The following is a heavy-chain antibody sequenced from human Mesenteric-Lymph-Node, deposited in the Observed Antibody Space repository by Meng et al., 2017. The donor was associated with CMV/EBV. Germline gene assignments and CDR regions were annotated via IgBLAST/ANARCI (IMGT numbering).Heavy chain of an antibody. CDR3: ARASCSGGTCYDPVFYFDY. CDR2: IYTTGST. J-gene: IGHJ4*02. CDR1: GDSISSGNNY. V-gene: IGHV4-61*02. D-gene: IGHD2-15*01. Sequence: VQLQESGSGLVKPLQTLYLTCTVSGDSISSGNNYRSWIATPAGKGLEWIGRIYTTGSTSYNPSLKSRVTISVDTSKNPFSLTFRSVTAADTAMYYCARASCSGGTCYDPVFYFDYWGRGTLVTVSS.